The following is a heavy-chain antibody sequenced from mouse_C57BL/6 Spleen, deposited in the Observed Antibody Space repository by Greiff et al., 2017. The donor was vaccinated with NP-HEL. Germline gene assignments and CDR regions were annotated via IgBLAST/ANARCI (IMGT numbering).Heavy chain of an antibody. CDR1: GFSLTSYG. CDR3: ARTGSSFDV. CDR2: IWSGGST. Sequence: VQLVESGPGLVQPSQSLSITCTVSGFSLTSYGVHWVRQSPGKGLEWLGVIWSGGSTDYNAAFISRLSISKDNSKSQVFFKMNSLQADDTAIYYCARTGSSFDVWGTGTTVTVSS. J-gene: IGHJ1*03. D-gene: IGHD1-1*01. V-gene: IGHV2-2*01.